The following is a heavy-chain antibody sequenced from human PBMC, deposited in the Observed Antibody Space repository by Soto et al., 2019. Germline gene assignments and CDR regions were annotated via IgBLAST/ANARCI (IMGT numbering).Heavy chain of an antibody. Sequence: EVQLVESGGGLVQPGGSLRLSCAASGFTFSSYWMHWVRQAPGKGLVWVSRINSDGSSTSYADSVKGRFTISRDNANNTLYLQMNRLRAEDTAVYYCARAATIFGVVTNDAFDIWGQGTMVTVSS. V-gene: IGHV3-74*01. CDR3: ARAATIFGVVTNDAFDI. D-gene: IGHD3-3*01. CDR1: GFTFSSYW. J-gene: IGHJ3*02. CDR2: INSDGSST.